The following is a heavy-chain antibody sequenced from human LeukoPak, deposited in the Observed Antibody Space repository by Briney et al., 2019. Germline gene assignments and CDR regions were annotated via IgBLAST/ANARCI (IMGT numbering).Heavy chain of an antibody. D-gene: IGHD2-21*02. J-gene: IGHJ6*03. V-gene: IGHV3-48*03. CDR2: ISSSGSTI. CDR1: GFTFSSYE. CDR3: ARSVVVTAKYYYYMDV. Sequence: GGSLRLSCAASGFTFSSYEMNWVRQAPGKGLEWVSYISSSGSTIYYADSVKGRFTISRDNAKNSLYLQMNSLRAEDTAVYYCARSVVVTAKYYYYMDVWGKGTTVTVSS.